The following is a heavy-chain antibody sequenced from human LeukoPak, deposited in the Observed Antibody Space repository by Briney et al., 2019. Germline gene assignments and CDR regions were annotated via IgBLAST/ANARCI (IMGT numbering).Heavy chain of an antibody. J-gene: IGHJ4*02. CDR3: ARAPPEYDFWSGYYDFDY. Sequence: GGSLRLSCAASGFTFSSYSMNWVRQAPGKGLGWVSSISSSSSYIYYADSVKGRFTISRDNAKNSLYLQMNSLRAEDTAVYYCARAPPEYDFWSGYYDFDYWGQGTLVTVSS. D-gene: IGHD3-3*01. CDR1: GFTFSSYS. V-gene: IGHV3-21*01. CDR2: ISSSSSYI.